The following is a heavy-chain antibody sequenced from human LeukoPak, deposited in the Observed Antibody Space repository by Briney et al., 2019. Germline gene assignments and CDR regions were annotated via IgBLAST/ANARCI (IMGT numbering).Heavy chain of an antibody. Sequence: GGSPRLSCAASGFTFSDYAMNWVRQAPGKGLEWVSSIGRVSTYIYYADSVRGRFTVSRDNAKNSLYLEVGSLRAEDTAVYYCTREIRGIYYNTEADDYWGQGTLVTVSS. D-gene: IGHD1-26*01. CDR1: GFTFSDYA. J-gene: IGHJ4*02. V-gene: IGHV3-21*01. CDR2: IGRVSTYI. CDR3: TREIRGIYYNTEADDY.